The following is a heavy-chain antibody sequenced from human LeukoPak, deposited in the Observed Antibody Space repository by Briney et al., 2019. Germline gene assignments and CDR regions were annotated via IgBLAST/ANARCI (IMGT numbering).Heavy chain of an antibody. D-gene: IGHD3-22*01. CDR1: GATFNTYA. CDR3: AREYIDYFESSGFFLAY. J-gene: IGHJ4*02. CDR2: VSYDGGTK. Sequence: GGSLRLSCAPSGATFNTYAMHWVRQAPGKGLEWVAGVSYDGGTKFHADSVKGRFTISRDNSNKTLFLQMNSLGPDDTALYFCAREYIDYFESSGFFLAYWGQGTLVTVSS. V-gene: IGHV3-30*14.